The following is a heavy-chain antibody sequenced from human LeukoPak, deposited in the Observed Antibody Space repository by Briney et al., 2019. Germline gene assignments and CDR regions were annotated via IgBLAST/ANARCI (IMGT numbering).Heavy chain of an antibody. D-gene: IGHD6-13*01. Sequence: GRSLRLSCAASGFTFSSYAMHWVRQAPGKGLEWVAVISYDGSNKYYADSVKGRFTISRDNSKNTLYLQMNSLRAEDTAVYYCARDPTSSSSWPNYFDYWGQGTLVTVSS. CDR1: GFTFSSYA. V-gene: IGHV3-30*04. J-gene: IGHJ4*02. CDR3: ARDPTSSSSWPNYFDY. CDR2: ISYDGSNK.